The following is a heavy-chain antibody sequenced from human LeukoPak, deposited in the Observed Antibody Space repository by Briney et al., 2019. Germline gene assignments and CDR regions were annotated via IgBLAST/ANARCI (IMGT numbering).Heavy chain of an antibody. D-gene: IGHD4-23*01. CDR3: ANSANYGGNSGFFDY. CDR1: GGSISSSSYY. CDR2: LYYSGST. Sequence: SETLSLTCTVSGGSISSSSYYWGWIRQPLGKGLEWIGSLYYSGSTHYNPSLKSRVTISVDTSKNQFSLKLSSVTAADTAVYYCANSANYGGNSGFFDYWGQGTLVTVSS. V-gene: IGHV4-39*01. J-gene: IGHJ4*02.